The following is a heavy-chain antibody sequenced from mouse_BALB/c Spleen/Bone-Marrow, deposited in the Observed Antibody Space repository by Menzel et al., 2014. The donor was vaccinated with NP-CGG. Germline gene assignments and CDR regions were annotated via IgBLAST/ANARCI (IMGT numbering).Heavy chain of an antibody. CDR1: GYTFSSYW. CDR2: ILPGSGST. V-gene: IGHV1-9*01. D-gene: IGHD2-1*01. Sequence: VQLQQSGAELMKPGASVKISCKATGYTFSSYWIAWVKQRPGHGLEWIGEILPGSGSTNYNEKFKGKATFTADTSSNTAYMQLSSLTSEDSAVYYCAREDGNHVGFAYWGQGTLVTVSA. J-gene: IGHJ3*01. CDR3: AREDGNHVGFAY.